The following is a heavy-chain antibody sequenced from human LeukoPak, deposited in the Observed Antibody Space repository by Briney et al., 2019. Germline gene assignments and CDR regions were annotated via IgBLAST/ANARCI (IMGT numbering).Heavy chain of an antibody. V-gene: IGHV3-33*05. J-gene: IGHJ4*02. CDR1: GFIFSTHG. D-gene: IGHD6-13*01. CDR2: ISYGGTNR. CDR3: ARPRIALAATSYFDY. Sequence: AGGSLRLSCAASGFIFSTHGMHWVRQAPGKGLEWVTFISYGGTNRYYADSVKGRFTISRDNSKNTLSLQMNSLREEDTAIYYCARPRIALAATSYFDYWGQGTLVTVSS.